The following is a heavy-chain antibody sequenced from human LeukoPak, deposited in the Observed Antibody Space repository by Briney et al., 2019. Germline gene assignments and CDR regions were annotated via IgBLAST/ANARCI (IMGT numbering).Heavy chain of an antibody. Sequence: TGGSLRLSCAVSGFTFSSFAMSWVRQAPGKGLEWVSYISSSGSTIYYADSVKGRFTISRDNAKNSLYLQMNSLRAEDTAVYYCARDRGYSYGQSWGQGTLVTVSS. D-gene: IGHD5-18*01. J-gene: IGHJ5*02. V-gene: IGHV3-48*04. CDR3: ARDRGYSYGQS. CDR2: ISSSGSTI. CDR1: GFTFSSFA.